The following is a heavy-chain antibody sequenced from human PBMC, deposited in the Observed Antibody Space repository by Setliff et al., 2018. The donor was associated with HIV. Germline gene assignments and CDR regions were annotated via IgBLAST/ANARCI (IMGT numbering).Heavy chain of an antibody. CDR2: VSYSESA. CDR1: GGSITSHY. D-gene: IGHD7-27*01. J-gene: IGHJ5*02. V-gene: IGHV4-59*11. Sequence: LSLTCTVSGGSITSHYWAWIRQPPGRRLEWIGYVSYSESATYNPSLKSRVTMSLDTSKNQFSLRLSSVTAADTAIYYCARRDTSTGVDPWGQGALVTVSS. CDR3: ARRDTSTGVDP.